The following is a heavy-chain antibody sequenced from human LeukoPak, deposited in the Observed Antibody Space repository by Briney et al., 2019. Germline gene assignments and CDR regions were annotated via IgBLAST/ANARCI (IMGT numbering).Heavy chain of an antibody. V-gene: IGHV4-59*08. CDR2: IYYIGSP. CDR3: ARHGRREQYYDISTGQNDAFDI. Sequence: SETLSLTCTVYGGSISSHYWSWLRQPPGKGLEWIGYIYYIGSPNSNPSLNSPVTISVDTSKKHFSLKLSTVTAADTAGNYCARHGRREQYYDISTGQNDAFDIWGQGTMVTVSS. CDR1: GGSISSHY. D-gene: IGHD3-9*01. J-gene: IGHJ3*02.